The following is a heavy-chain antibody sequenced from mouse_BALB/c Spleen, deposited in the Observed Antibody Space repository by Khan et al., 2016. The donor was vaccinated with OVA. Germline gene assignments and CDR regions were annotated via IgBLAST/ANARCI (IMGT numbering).Heavy chain of an antibody. CDR3: ARGGYGGFAY. D-gene: IGHD2-2*01. CDR2: IFPGSDST. V-gene: IGHV1-9*01. Sequence: QVQLLQSGGDLMKPGASVKISCKATGYTFSSYWIEWVKQRPGHGIEWIGQIFPGSDSTIYNEKFKGKATFIADTYSNTAYMQLSSLTYADSAVYYYARGGYGGFAYGGQGTLVTVSA. CDR1: GYTFSSYW. J-gene: IGHJ3*01.